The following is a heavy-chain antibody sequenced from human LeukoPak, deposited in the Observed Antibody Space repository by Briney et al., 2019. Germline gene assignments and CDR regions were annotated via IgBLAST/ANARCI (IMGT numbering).Heavy chain of an antibody. CDR2: IYYSGST. Sequence: PSETQSLTCAVSGGSITSYYWSWIRQPPGKGLEWIGYIYYSGSTNYNPSLRSRVTISVDTPKHQFSLKPTSVTAADTDVYFCARHGQQRYPTTQFPFDSWGQGTLVTVSS. J-gene: IGHJ5*01. CDR3: ARHGQQRYPTTQFPFDS. CDR1: GGSITSYY. D-gene: IGHD1-1*01. V-gene: IGHV4-59*08.